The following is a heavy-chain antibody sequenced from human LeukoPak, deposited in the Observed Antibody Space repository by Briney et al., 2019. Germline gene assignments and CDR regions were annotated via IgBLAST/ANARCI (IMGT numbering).Heavy chain of an antibody. CDR3: AKDGRCSGGTCYYDAFDI. Sequence: PGGSVRLSCAASGFTFSSYGMHWVRQAPGKGLEWVAVIWYDGSNKYYADSVKGRFTISRDNSKKTLYLQMTSVRAEDTAVYYCAKDGRCSGGTCYYDAFDIWGQGTMVTVSS. CDR1: GFTFSSYG. J-gene: IGHJ3*02. D-gene: IGHD2-15*01. V-gene: IGHV3-33*06. CDR2: IWYDGSNK.